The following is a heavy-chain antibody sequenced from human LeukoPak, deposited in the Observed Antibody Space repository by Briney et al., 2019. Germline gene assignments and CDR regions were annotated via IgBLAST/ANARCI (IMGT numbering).Heavy chain of an antibody. J-gene: IGHJ6*03. CDR3: ARVLRYCSGGNCYSGGLGYMDV. CDR1: GFTFSSSW. V-gene: IGHV3-52*01. Sequence: PGGSLRLSCAASGFTFSSSWMHWVCQAPEKGLEWVADIKCDGSEKYYADSVKGRFTISRDNAKNSLFLQMNSLRAEDTAVYYCARVLRYCSGGNCYSGGLGYMDVWGKGTTVTISS. D-gene: IGHD2-15*01. CDR2: IKCDGSEK.